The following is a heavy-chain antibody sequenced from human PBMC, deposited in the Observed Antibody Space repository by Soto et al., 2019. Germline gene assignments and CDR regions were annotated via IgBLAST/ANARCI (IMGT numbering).Heavy chain of an antibody. J-gene: IGHJ6*02. D-gene: IGHD6-13*01. CDR2: IRSKANSYAT. Sequence: PGGSLRLSCAASGFTFSGSAMHWVRQASGKGLEWVGRIRSKANSYATAYAASVKGRFTISRDDSKNTAYLQMNSLKTEDTAVYYCTRRNSSCWHYYYYGMDVWGQGTTVTVSS. CDR1: GFTFSGSA. V-gene: IGHV3-73*01. CDR3: TRRNSSCWHYYYYGMDV.